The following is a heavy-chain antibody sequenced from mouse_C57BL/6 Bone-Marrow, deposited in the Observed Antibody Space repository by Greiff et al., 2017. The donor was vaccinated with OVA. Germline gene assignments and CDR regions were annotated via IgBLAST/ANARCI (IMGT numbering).Heavy chain of an antibody. CDR3: ARCPGSSYSYFDY. D-gene: IGHD1-1*01. Sequence: QVQLKQSGPELVKPGASVKLSCKASGYTFTSYDINWVKQRPGQGLEWIGWIYPRDGSTKYNEKFKGKATFTVDTSSSTAYMELHSLTSEDSAVYFCARCPGSSYSYFDYWGQGTTLTVSS. CDR1: GYTFTSYD. J-gene: IGHJ2*01. V-gene: IGHV1-85*01. CDR2: IYPRDGST.